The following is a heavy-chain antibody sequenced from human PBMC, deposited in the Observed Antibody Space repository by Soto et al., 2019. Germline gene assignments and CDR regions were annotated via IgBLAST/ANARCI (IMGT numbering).Heavy chain of an antibody. CDR3: AKGQKPDYNIPDGIDV. CDR2: ISGSGGSS. J-gene: IGHJ3*01. CDR1: GFTFSNYA. D-gene: IGHD3-22*01. Sequence: GGSLRLSCAASGFTFSNYAMTWVRQPPGKGLEWVSVISGSGGSSYYADSVKGRFTVSRDNSRNTLYLQMNSLRAEDTAVYYCAKGQKPDYNIPDGIDVWGQGTMVTVS. V-gene: IGHV3-23*01.